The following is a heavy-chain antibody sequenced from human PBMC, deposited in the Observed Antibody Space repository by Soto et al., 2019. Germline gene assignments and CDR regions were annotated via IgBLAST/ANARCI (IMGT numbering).Heavy chain of an antibody. Sequence: QVQLVESGGGVVQPGRSLRLSCAASGFTFSSYAMHWVRQAPGKGLEWVAVISYDGSNKYYADSVKGRFTISRDNSKNTLYLPMNSLRAEDTAVYYCARGKAFDYWGQGTLVTVSS. CDR3: ARGKAFDY. CDR1: GFTFSSYA. CDR2: ISYDGSNK. D-gene: IGHD3-10*01. J-gene: IGHJ4*02. V-gene: IGHV3-30-3*01.